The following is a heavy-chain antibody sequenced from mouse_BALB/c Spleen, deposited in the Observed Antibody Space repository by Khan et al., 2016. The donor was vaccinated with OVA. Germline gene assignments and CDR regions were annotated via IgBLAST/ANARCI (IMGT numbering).Heavy chain of an antibody. CDR2: IAPANGNT. V-gene: IGHV14-3*02. Sequence: VQLKQSGAELVKPGASVKLSCTASGFNIKDTYVHWVKERPEQGLEWIGRIAPANGNTEYDPKFQGKATITADTSSNTSYLQLSSLTSEDSAVYYCVHPSYDPRIFDVWGAGTTVTVSS. CDR3: VHPSYDPRIFDV. J-gene: IGHJ1*01. D-gene: IGHD2-3*01. CDR1: GFNIKDTY.